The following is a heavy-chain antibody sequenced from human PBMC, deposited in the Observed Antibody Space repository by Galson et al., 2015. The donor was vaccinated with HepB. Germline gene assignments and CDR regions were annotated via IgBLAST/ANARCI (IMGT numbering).Heavy chain of an antibody. V-gene: IGHV3-23*01. CDR2: ISGSGGST. Sequence: SLRLSCAASGFTFSSYAMSWVRQAPGKGLEWVSAISGSGGSTYYADSVKGRFTISRDNSKNTLYLQMNSLRAEDTAVYYCAKAHYYGSGSYYKAWYFDLWGRGTLVTVSS. D-gene: IGHD3-10*01. J-gene: IGHJ2*01. CDR1: GFTFSSYA. CDR3: AKAHYYGSGSYYKAWYFDL.